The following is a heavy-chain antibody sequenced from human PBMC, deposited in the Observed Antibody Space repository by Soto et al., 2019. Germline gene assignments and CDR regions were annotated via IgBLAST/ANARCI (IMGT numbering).Heavy chain of an antibody. D-gene: IGHD2-15*01. CDR3: AKGVVVASAAFDI. V-gene: IGHV3-23*01. CDR2: ISGSGGST. CDR1: GFTFSSHA. J-gene: IGHJ3*02. Sequence: EVQLLESGGGLVQPGGSLRLSCAASGFTFSSHAMSWVRQAPGKGLEWVSAISGSGGSTYYADSVKGRFTISRDNSKNTLYLQMNSLRAEDTAVYYCAKGVVVASAAFDIWGQGTMVTVSS.